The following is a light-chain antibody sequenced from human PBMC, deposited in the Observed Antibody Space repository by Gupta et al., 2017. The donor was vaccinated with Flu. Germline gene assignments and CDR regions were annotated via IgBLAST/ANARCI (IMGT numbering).Light chain of an antibody. Sequence: PLSLAASVGDRVTITCRASQDIGSYLAWYQQKPGKRPKLLIYAASSKQSGIPTRISGSGSGTDFSLTITSLQPDDVATYYCQKENSAPLTFGGGTKVEIK. CDR1: QDIGSY. V-gene: IGKV1-27*01. CDR2: AAS. CDR3: QKENSAPLT. J-gene: IGKJ4*01.